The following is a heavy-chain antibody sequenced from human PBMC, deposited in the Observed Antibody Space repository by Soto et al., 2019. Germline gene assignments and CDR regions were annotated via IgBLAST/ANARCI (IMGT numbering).Heavy chain of an antibody. J-gene: IGHJ6*03. V-gene: IGHV1-18*01. D-gene: IGHD3-10*02. CDR1: GYTLTNYG. Sequence: QVQLVQSGGEVKNPGASVKVSCKAFGYTLTNYGISWVRQAPGQVLAWMGWISSYNGHANYAQKFQGRVRLTTDGPTNTAGIELRRLGSDDTAEYYCAREGYYNINMCYGGYYYMDIWGKGTTVTVS. CDR2: ISSYNGHA. CDR3: AREGYYNINMCYGGYYYMDI.